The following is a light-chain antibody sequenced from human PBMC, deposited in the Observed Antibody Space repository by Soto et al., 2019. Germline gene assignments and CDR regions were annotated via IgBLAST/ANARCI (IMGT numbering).Light chain of an antibody. V-gene: IGLV2-14*01. CDR1: ITHPVAYDY. Sequence: LTHPAPLHASPGPSLTIAWTRTITHPVAYDYVSWFQQHRGKAPKLMISEVNNRPSGVSNRFSGSKSGNTAYLTMSGLQVGDEAEYFCFSFTTTSTQVFGVGTRSPS. J-gene: IGLJ1*01. CDR3: FSFTTTSTQV. CDR2: EVN.